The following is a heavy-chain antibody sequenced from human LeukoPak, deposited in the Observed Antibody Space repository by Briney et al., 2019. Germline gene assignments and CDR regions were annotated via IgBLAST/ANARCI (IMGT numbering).Heavy chain of an antibody. D-gene: IGHD3-10*01. J-gene: IGHJ4*02. V-gene: IGHV1-3*01. Sequence: ASVKVSCKASGYTFTSYAMHWVRQAPGQRLEWMGWINAGNGNTKYSQKFQGRVTITRDTSASTAYMELSSLRSEDTAVYYCASSQNYYGSGSYLEFGYWGQGTLVTVSS. CDR2: INAGNGNT. CDR1: GYTFTSYA. CDR3: ASSQNYYGSGSYLEFGY.